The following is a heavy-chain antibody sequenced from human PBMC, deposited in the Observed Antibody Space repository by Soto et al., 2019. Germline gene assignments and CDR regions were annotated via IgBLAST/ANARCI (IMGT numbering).Heavy chain of an antibody. Sequence: ESGGGVVQPGRSLRLSCAASGFTFSSYAMHWVRQAPGKGLEWVAVISYDGSNKYYADSVKGRFTISRDNSKNTLYLQMNSLRAEDTAVYYCARAIGSSWPHFDYWGQGTLVTVSS. CDR3: ARAIGSSWPHFDY. CDR2: ISYDGSNK. J-gene: IGHJ4*02. D-gene: IGHD6-13*01. CDR1: GFTFSSYA. V-gene: IGHV3-30-3*01.